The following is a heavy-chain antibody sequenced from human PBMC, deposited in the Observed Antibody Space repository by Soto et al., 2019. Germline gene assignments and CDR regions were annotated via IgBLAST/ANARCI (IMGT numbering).Heavy chain of an antibody. CDR1: GGSISPYY. J-gene: IGHJ6*03. CDR2: VYYSGNT. D-gene: IGHD6-13*01. CDR3: ARKGAAASYAHYYMDV. V-gene: IGHV4-59*01. Sequence: QVQLQESGPGLVKPSETLSLTCTVSGGSISPYYWSWIRQPPGKGLEWIGYVYYSGNTNYNPSLESRVTIAVGPSRNRFSLNLASATAADTAVYYCARKGAAASYAHYYMDVWGRGTAVTVSS.